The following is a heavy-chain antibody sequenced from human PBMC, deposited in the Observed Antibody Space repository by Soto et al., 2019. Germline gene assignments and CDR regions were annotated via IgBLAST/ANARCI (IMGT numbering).Heavy chain of an antibody. CDR3: AKDFLSWGGDCYFFVVFDI. D-gene: IGHD2-21*01. J-gene: IGHJ3*02. Sequence: PGGSLRLSCAASGFTFSSYAMSWVRQAPGKGLEWVSAISGSGGSTYYADSVKGRFTISRDNSKNTLYLQMNSLRAEDTAVYYCAKDFLSWGGDCYFFVVFDIGGKGKMVTVPS. V-gene: IGHV3-23*01. CDR2: ISGSGGST. CDR1: GFTFSSYA.